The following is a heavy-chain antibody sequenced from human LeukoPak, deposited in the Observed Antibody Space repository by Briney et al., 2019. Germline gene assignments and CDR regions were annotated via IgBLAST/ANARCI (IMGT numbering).Heavy chain of an antibody. CDR1: GGSISGSNYY. Sequence: SETLSLTCTVSGGSISGSNYYWGWIRQPPGKGLEWIGTIYYSGSTYYNPSLKSRVTISVDTSKNQFSLKLSSVTAADTAVYYCARDVGFFDIDYWGQGILVTVSS. CDR3: ARDVGFFDIDY. D-gene: IGHD3-9*01. V-gene: IGHV4-39*07. CDR2: IYYSGST. J-gene: IGHJ4*02.